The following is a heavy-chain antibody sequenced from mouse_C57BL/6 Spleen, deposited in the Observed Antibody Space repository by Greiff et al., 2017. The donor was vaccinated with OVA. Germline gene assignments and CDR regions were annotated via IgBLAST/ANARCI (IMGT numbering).Heavy chain of an antibody. Sequence: QVQLQQSGPELVKPGASVKISCKASGYTFTDYYINWVKQRPGQGLEWIGWIFPGSGSTYYNEKFKGKATLTVDKSSRTAYMLLSILTSDYSAYYFCAGSSYYAMDYWGQGTSVTVSS. V-gene: IGHV1-75*01. CDR2: IFPGSGST. CDR1: GYTFTDYY. CDR3: AGSSYYAMDY. J-gene: IGHJ4*01. D-gene: IGHD1-1*01.